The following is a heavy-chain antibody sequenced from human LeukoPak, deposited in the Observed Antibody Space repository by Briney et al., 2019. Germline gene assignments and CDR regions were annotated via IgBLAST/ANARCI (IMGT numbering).Heavy chain of an antibody. D-gene: IGHD6-13*01. Sequence: GGSLRLSCAAYGFTFSSYSMNWVRQAPGKGLESVSFISTSSSYIYYADSVEGRFTISRDNAKNSLYLQMDSLRAEDTAVYYCAKDATAVVGTVYMDVWGKGTTVTISS. CDR2: ISTSSSYI. J-gene: IGHJ6*03. CDR3: AKDATAVVGTVYMDV. CDR1: GFTFSSYS. V-gene: IGHV3-21*01.